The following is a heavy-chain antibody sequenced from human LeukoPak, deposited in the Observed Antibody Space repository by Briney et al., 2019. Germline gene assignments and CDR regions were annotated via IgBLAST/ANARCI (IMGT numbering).Heavy chain of an antibody. CDR1: GGSISSGSYY. J-gene: IGHJ4*02. CDR3: ASARYNWNDGERVDY. D-gene: IGHD1-1*01. Sequence: SETLSLTCTVSGGSISSGSYYWSWIRQPAGKGLEWIGRIYTSGSTNYNPSLKSRVTISVDTSKNQFSLKLSSVTAADTAVYHCASARYNWNDGERVDYWGQGTLVTVSS. CDR2: IYTSGST. V-gene: IGHV4-61*02.